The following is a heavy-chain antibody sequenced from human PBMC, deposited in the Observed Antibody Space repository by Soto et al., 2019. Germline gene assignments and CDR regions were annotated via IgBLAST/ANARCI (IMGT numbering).Heavy chain of an antibody. V-gene: IGHV3-23*01. CDR2: ISGNGNSA. CDR1: GFTFRDYA. J-gene: IGHJ6*02. D-gene: IGHD2-21*01. Sequence: GGSLRLSCAASGFTFRDYAMNWVRLSPGKGLEWGSDISGNGNSARYADSGKGRFTISRDNSKDTLYLQMKSLRVDDKAVYYCARLSGDHSAFFSYGMDAWGQGATVTVSS. CDR3: ARLSGDHSAFFSYGMDA.